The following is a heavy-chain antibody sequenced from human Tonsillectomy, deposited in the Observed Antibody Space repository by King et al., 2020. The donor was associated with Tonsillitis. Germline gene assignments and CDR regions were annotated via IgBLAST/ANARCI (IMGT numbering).Heavy chain of an antibody. CDR1: GFIFDESA. CDR3: AKDVISIVSGYFYYMDV. J-gene: IGHJ6*03. V-gene: IGHV3-9*01. CDR2: ISWNSDRK. Sequence: VQLVESGGGLVQPGRSLRLSCAASGFIFDESAMHWVRQAPGKGLEWVSGISWNSDRKGYADSVKGRFTISRDNAKNSLHLQMNSLRAEDTAVYYCAKDVISIVSGYFYYMDVWGKGTTVTVSS. D-gene: IGHD5/OR15-5a*01.